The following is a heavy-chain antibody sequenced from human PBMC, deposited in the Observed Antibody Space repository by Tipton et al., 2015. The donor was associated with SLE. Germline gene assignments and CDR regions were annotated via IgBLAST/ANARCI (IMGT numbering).Heavy chain of an antibody. V-gene: IGHV4-34*01. J-gene: IGHJ5*02. CDR3: TRGGRGDDANPFDP. D-gene: IGHD4/OR15-4a*01. CDR1: RGSFSGYY. Sequence: TLSLTCAAYRGSFSGYYWSWIRRPPGKGLEWIGETTHSGKTNYNPSLKSRVTISADTSKNQFSLKLTSVTVADTAVYYCTRGGRGDDANPFDPWGQGTLVTVSS. CDR2: TTHSGKT.